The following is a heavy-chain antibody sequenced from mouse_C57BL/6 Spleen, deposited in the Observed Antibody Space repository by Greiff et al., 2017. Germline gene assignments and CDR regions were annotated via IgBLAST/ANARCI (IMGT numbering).Heavy chain of an antibody. J-gene: IGHJ1*03. CDR3: AREIGITTVVDWYFDV. CDR1: GFTFSDHY. D-gene: IGHD1-1*01. Sequence: EVQLVESEGGLVQPGSSMKLSCTASGFTFSDHYMAWVRQVPEKGLEWVANINYDGSSTYYLDSLKSRFIISRDNAKNILYLQMSSLKSEDTATYYCAREIGITTVVDWYFDVWGTGTTVTVSS. CDR2: INYDGSST. V-gene: IGHV5-16*01.